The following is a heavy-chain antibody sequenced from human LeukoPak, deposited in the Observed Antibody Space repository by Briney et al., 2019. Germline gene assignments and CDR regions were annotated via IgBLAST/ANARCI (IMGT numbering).Heavy chain of an antibody. J-gene: IGHJ6*02. V-gene: IGHV3-11*06. D-gene: IGHD3-10*01. CDR2: ISSSSSYT. CDR1: GFTFSDYY. CDR3: ARSALLWFGELSLYPYYYGMDV. Sequence: PGGSLRLSCAASGFTFSDYYMSWIRQAPGKGLEWVSYISSSSSYTNYADSVKGRFTISRDNAKNSLNLQMNSLRAEDTAVYYCARSALLWFGELSLYPYYYGMDVWGQGTTVTVSS.